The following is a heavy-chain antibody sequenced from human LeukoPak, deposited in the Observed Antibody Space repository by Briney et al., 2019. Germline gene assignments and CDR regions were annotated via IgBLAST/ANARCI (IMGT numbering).Heavy chain of an antibody. CDR2: ISSGGYT. CDR1: GFSVSSNY. CDR3: ARVGTYYYDSSGYYY. Sequence: SGGPLRLSCAASGFSVSSNYMSWVRQAPGKGLEGVSVISSGGYTYYADSVKGRFTISRDNSKNTLYLQMNSLRAEDTAVYYCARVGTYYYDSSGYYYWGQGTLVTVSS. D-gene: IGHD3-22*01. J-gene: IGHJ4*02. V-gene: IGHV3-53*01.